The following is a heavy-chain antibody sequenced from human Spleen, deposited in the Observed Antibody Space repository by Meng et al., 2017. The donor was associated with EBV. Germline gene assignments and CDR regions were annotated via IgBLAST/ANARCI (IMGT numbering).Heavy chain of an antibody. CDR3: ARVGGGEVASFDY. CDR2: VIPIYGTT. Sequence: QLVQSGDGVKKPGSSGTVSCKASGGTFSVYGLAWVRQAPGQGLEWMGEVIPIYGTTDYSPKFRGRFILTADESTNIAYMELSSLGSEDTAVYYCARVGGGEVASFDYWGQGTLVTVSS. CDR1: GGTFSVYG. V-gene: IGHV1-69*01. J-gene: IGHJ4*02. D-gene: IGHD3-16*01.